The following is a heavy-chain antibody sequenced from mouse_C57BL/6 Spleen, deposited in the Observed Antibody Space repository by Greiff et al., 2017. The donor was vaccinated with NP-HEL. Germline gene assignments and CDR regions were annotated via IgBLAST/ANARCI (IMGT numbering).Heavy chain of an antibody. CDR2: ISYDGSN. Sequence: EVQRVESGPGLVNPSQSLSLTCSVTGYSITSGSYWNWIRQFPGNKLEWMGYISYDGSNNYNPSLKNRISITRDTSKNQFFLKLNSVTTEDTATYYCARAGTTVVATDYWGQGTTLTVSS. V-gene: IGHV3-6*01. J-gene: IGHJ2*01. D-gene: IGHD1-1*01. CDR3: ARAGTTVVATDY. CDR1: GYSITSGSY.